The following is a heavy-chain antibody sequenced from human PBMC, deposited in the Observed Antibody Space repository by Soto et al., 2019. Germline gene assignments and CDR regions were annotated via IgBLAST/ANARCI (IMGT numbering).Heavy chain of an antibody. CDR3: ARVSCSGGSCRRSDAFDI. Sequence: PGGSLRLSCAASGFTFSSYWMHWVRQAPGKGLVWVSRINSDGSSTSYADSVKGRFTISRDNAKNTLYLQMNSLRAEDTAVYYCARVSCSGGSCRRSDAFDIWGQGTMVTVSS. V-gene: IGHV3-74*01. J-gene: IGHJ3*02. CDR1: GFTFSSYW. D-gene: IGHD2-15*01. CDR2: INSDGSST.